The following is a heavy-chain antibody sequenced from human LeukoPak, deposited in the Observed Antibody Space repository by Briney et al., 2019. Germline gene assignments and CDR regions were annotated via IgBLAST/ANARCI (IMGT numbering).Heavy chain of an antibody. CDR2: ISSSGTTI. V-gene: IGHV3-48*03. CDR3: ARDSPDY. Sequence: GGSLRLSCVASGFTFNKYEMNWVRQAPGKGLEWVSYISSSGTTIYYADSVKGRFTVSRDNAKSSLYLQMNSLRAEDTAVYYCARDSPDYWGQGTLVTVSS. CDR1: GFTFNKYE. J-gene: IGHJ4*02.